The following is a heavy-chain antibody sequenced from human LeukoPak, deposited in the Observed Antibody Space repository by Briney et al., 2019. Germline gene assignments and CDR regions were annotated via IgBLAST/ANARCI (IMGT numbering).Heavy chain of an antibody. Sequence: GRLWRFSCAASGFTLSSYEMNWVRQAPGEGLDWVSYISSNGLTTYYADSVKGRFTISRDNAKNSLYLQMNSLRVDDTALYYCARLRGSGSYLDLWGQGTLATVSS. CDR2: ISSNGLTT. D-gene: IGHD1-26*01. V-gene: IGHV3-48*03. CDR1: GFTLSSYE. CDR3: ARLRGSGSYLDL. J-gene: IGHJ4*02.